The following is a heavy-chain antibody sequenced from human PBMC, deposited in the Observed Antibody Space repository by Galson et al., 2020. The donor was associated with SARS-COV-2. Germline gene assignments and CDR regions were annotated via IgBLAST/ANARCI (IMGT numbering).Heavy chain of an antibody. J-gene: IGHJ4*02. CDR1: GVSFSGHY. CDR2: ITQSGSV. Sequence: SETLSLRCADYGVSFSGHYWSWIRQSPGKWLEWIGEITQSGSVNYTPSLTSRVTISADTSKNQFSLELRSVTAADTAIYYCARGLLQTTMVIVVYTSASFYFDTWGQGTLVSVSS. D-gene: IGHD3-22*01. CDR3: ARGLLQTTMVIVVYTSASFYFDT. V-gene: IGHV4-34*01.